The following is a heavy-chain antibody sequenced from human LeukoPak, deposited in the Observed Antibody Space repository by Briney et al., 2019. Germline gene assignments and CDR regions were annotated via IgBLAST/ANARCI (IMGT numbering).Heavy chain of an antibody. J-gene: IGHJ4*02. Sequence: GGSLRLSCSASGFTFSSYVMYWVRQAPGKGLEYVSGISSKGGSTYYADSVKGRFTISRDNTKNTLYLQMNSLRAEDTAVYYCARESNLEPSGYYLHYFDYWGQGILVTVSS. CDR1: GFTFSSYV. D-gene: IGHD3-22*01. V-gene: IGHV3-64*04. CDR3: ARESNLEPSGYYLHYFDY. CDR2: ISSKGGST.